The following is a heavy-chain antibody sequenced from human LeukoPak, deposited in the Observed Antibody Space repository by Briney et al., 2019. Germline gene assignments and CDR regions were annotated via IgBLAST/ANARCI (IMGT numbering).Heavy chain of an antibody. CDR1: GYTFNSYY. J-gene: IGHJ6*03. CDR2: ISAYNGNT. CDR3: ARVGPSASNYYYYYYMDV. Sequence: EASVKVSCKASGYTFNSYYMHWVRQAPGQGLEWMGCISAYNGNTNYAQKLQGRVTMTTDTSTSTAYMELRSLRSDDTAVYYCARVGPSASNYYYYYYMDVWGKGTTVTISS. V-gene: IGHV1-18*04.